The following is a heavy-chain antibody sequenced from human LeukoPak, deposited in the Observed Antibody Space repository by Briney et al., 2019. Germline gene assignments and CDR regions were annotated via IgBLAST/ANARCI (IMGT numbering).Heavy chain of an antibody. V-gene: IGHV3-30*18. D-gene: IGHD5-24*01. CDR1: GFTFSNCG. Sequence: PGGSLRLSCAASGFTFSNCGMHWVRQAPGKGLEWVAVISYDGHNKYYADSVKGRFTISRDNSKNTLDLQMNSLRAEDTAVYYCANDLGDGYNPYYYYSGMGVWGQGTTVTVSS. CDR3: ANDLGDGYNPYYYYSGMGV. CDR2: ISYDGHNK. J-gene: IGHJ6*02.